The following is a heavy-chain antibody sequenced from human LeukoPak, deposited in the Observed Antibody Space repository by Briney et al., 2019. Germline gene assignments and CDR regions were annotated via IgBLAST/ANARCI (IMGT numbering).Heavy chain of an antibody. D-gene: IGHD2-15*01. CDR3: ARGGRGPGDYFDL. V-gene: IGHV3-30*04. CDR1: GFTFSSYT. CDR2: ISYDGSNK. Sequence: PGGSLRLSCAASGFTFSSYTMHWVRQAPGKGLEWVAVISYDGSNKYYADSVKGRFTISRDNPKNMLYLQMNSLRAEDTAVYYCARGGRGPGDYFDLWGRGTLVTVSS. J-gene: IGHJ2*01.